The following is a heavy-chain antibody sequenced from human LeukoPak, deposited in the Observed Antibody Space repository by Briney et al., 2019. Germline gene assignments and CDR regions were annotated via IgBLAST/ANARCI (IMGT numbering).Heavy chain of an antibody. J-gene: IGHJ4*02. CDR1: GFTFSNAW. CDR2: IKSETDGGTR. Sequence: PGGSLRLSCAASGFTFSNAWMSWVRQAPGKGLEWVGRIKSETDGGTRDYAAPVKGRFAISRDDSKNTLYLQMNSLKIEDTAVYFCTTVRYYDSSGPLWGQGTLVTVSS. D-gene: IGHD3-22*01. CDR3: TTVRYYDSSGPL. V-gene: IGHV3-15*01.